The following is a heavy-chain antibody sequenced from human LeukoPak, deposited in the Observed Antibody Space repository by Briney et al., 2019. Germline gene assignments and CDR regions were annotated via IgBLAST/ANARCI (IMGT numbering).Heavy chain of an antibody. CDR2: IKRDGGDK. Sequence: GPLTLSCAASGFTFSSFWMSWVSQAPGKGLEWVANIKRDGGDKYYVDSVKGRFSISRDNAKNSLYLHMNSLRAEDTAVYYCARGDEYTTSPWGQRTLVTVSS. V-gene: IGHV3-7*05. CDR1: GFTFSSFW. J-gene: IGHJ4*02. CDR3: ARGDEYTTSP. D-gene: IGHD2-2*02.